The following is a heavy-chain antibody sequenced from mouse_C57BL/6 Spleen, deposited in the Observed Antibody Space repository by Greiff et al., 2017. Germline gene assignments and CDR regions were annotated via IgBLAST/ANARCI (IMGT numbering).Heavy chain of an antibody. V-gene: IGHV1-80*01. J-gene: IGHJ1*03. CDR2: IYPGDGDT. CDR3: ARGGSYWYFDV. CDR1: GYSFSSYW. Sequence: VQLQQSGAELVKPGASVKISCKASGYSFSSYWMNWVKQRPGKGLAWIGQIYPGDGDTNYNGKFKGKATLTADKSSSTAYMQLSSLTSEDSAVDFCARGGSYWYFDVWGTGTTVTVSS.